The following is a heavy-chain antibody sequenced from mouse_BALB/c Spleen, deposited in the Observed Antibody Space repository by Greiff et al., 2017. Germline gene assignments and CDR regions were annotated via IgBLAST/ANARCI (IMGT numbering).Heavy chain of an antibody. CDR1: GFTFTDYY. Sequence: EVQLVESGGGLVQPGGSLRLSCATSGFTFTDYYMSWVRQPPGKALEWLGFIRNKANGYTTEYSASVKGRFTISRDNSQSILYLQMNTLRAEDSATYYCARDLYGYDWYFDVWGAGTTVTVSS. V-gene: IGHV7-3*02. CDR2: IRNKANGYTT. D-gene: IGHD1-2*01. CDR3: ARDLYGYDWYFDV. J-gene: IGHJ1*01.